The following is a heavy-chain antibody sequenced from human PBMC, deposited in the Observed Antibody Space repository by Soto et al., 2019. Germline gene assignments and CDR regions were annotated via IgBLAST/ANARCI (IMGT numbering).Heavy chain of an antibody. J-gene: IGHJ4*02. CDR2: ISGRGDNT. V-gene: IGHV3-23*01. Sequence: GGSLRLSCAASGFTFSSYVMSWVRQAPGKGLEWVSAISGRGDNTYYADSVKGRFTVSRDNSKNTLSLQMNSLRAEDTAIYYCAKDREYSSSSAYWGQGTLVTVSS. D-gene: IGHD6-6*01. CDR3: AKDREYSSSSAY. CDR1: GFTFSSYV.